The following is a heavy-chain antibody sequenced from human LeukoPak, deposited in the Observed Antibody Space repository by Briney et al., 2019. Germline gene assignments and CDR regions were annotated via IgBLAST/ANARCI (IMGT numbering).Heavy chain of an antibody. Sequence: GGSLRLSCAASGFTFSSYSMNWVRQAPGRGLEWVSSISSSSSYIYYADSVKGRFTISRDNAKNSLYLQMNSLRAEDTAVYYCARALGSVVLPAAPPNWFDPWGQGTLVTVSS. CDR1: GFTFSSYS. V-gene: IGHV3-21*01. CDR2: ISSSSSYI. D-gene: IGHD2-2*01. CDR3: ARALGSVVLPAAPPNWFDP. J-gene: IGHJ5*02.